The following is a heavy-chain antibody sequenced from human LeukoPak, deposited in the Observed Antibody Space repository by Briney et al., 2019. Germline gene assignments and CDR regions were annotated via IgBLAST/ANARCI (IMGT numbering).Heavy chain of an antibody. CDR3: ARASRLDYYDGSGYFYFDY. V-gene: IGHV1-46*01. J-gene: IGHJ4*02. D-gene: IGHD3-22*01. Sequence: GASVKVSCKASGYTFTSYYMHWVRQAPGQGLEWMGIINPSGGSTSYAQKFQGRVTMTRDTSTSTVYMELSSLRSEDTAVYYCARASRLDYYDGSGYFYFDYWGQGTLVTDSS. CDR1: GYTFTSYY. CDR2: INPSGGST.